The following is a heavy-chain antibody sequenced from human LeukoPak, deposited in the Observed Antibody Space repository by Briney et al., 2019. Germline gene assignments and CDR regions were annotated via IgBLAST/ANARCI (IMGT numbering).Heavy chain of an antibody. CDR2: IYSSGAP. V-gene: IGHV4-61*02. CDR3: AREDVDTGSDY. CDR1: GASISRGTYH. J-gene: IGHJ4*02. Sequence: SETLSLTCSVSGASISRGTYHWSWIRQAAGKGLEWIGRIYSSGAPSYNPSLQSRFTISGDTSKNQSALKLTSVTAADTAVYYCAREDVDTGSDYWGQGILVTVSS. D-gene: IGHD5-18*01.